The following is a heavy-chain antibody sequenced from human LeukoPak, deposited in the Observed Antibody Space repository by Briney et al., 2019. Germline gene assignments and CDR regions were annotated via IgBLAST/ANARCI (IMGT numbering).Heavy chain of an antibody. D-gene: IGHD2-2*02. CDR2: IYYSGST. V-gene: IGHV4-39*01. CDR3: ARQKRYCSSTSCYKGWFDP. CDR1: GGSISSSSYY. J-gene: IGHJ5*02. Sequence: SETLSLTCTVSGGSISSSSYYWGWIRQPPGEGLEWIGNIYYSGSTYYNPSLKSRVTISVDTSKNQFSLKLISVTAADTAVYYCARQKRYCSSTSCYKGWFDPWGQGTLVTVSS.